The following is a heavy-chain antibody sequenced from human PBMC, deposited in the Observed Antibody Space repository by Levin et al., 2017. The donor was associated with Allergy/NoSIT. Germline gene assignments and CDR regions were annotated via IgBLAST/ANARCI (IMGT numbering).Heavy chain of an antibody. CDR3: ARYPSSSWYVDY. D-gene: IGHD6-13*01. CDR1: GGSVSSGSYY. V-gene: IGHV4-61*01. J-gene: IGHJ4*02. Sequence: PSETLSLTCTVSGGSVSSGSYYWSWIRQPPGKGLEWIGYIYYSGSTNYNPSLKSRVTISVDTSKNQFSLKLSSVTAADTAVYYCARYPSSSWYVDYWGQGTLVTVSS. CDR2: IYYSGST.